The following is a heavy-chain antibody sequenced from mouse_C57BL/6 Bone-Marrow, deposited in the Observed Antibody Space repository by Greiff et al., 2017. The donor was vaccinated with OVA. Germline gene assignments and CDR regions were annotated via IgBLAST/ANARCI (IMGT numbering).Heavy chain of an antibody. J-gene: IGHJ3*01. CDR2: IYPGDGDT. D-gene: IGHD2-4*01. Sequence: VKLQESGPELVKPGASVKISCKASGYAFSSSWMNWVKQRPGKGLEWIGRIYPGDGDTNYNGKFKGKATLTADKSSSTAYMQLSSLTSEDSAVYFCARVDYDGAWFAYWGQVTLFTVSA. V-gene: IGHV1-82*01. CDR3: ARVDYDGAWFAY. CDR1: GYAFSSSW.